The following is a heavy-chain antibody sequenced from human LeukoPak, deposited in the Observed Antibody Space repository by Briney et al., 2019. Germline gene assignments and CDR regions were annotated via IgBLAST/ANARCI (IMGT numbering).Heavy chain of an antibody. Sequence: GGSLRLSCLVSGFSFRSYAMHWVRQAPGKGLEYVSSISSEGATTYYTDSVKGRFTISRDNSKNMLYLQMSSLRTEDTDIYYCVKDRWIDYWGQGARVTVSS. CDR1: GFSFRSYA. J-gene: IGHJ4*02. V-gene: IGHV3-64D*06. CDR3: VKDRWIDY. CDR2: ISSEGATT. D-gene: IGHD1-1*01.